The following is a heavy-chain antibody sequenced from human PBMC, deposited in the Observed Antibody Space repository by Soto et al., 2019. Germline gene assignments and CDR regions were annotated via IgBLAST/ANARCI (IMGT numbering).Heavy chain of an antibody. CDR3: ARGVDDFDY. D-gene: IGHD2-15*01. J-gene: IGHJ4*02. CDR1: GYRFTSYG. V-gene: IGHV1-18*01. CDR2: ISAYNGNT. Sequence: QVHLVQSGAEVKKPGASVKVSCKASGYRFTSYGINWVRQSSGQGLEWMGWISAYNGNTNYAQKVQGRVTMTTDTPTTTAYMEVRSLRSDATAVDYCARGVDDFDYWGQGTLVTVSS.